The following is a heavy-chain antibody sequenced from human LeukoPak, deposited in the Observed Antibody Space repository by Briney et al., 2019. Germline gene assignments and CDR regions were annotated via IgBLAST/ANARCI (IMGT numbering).Heavy chain of an antibody. V-gene: IGHV4-39*01. CDR1: GGSISSSSYY. J-gene: IGHJ4*02. D-gene: IGHD3-3*01. Sequence: PSETLSLTCTVSGGSISSSSYYWGWIRQPPGKGLEWIGSIYYSGSTYYNPSLKSRGTISVDTSKNQFSLKLSSVTAADTAVYYCARITIFGVVIIPFDYWGQGTLVTVSS. CDR2: IYYSGST. CDR3: ARITIFGVVIIPFDY.